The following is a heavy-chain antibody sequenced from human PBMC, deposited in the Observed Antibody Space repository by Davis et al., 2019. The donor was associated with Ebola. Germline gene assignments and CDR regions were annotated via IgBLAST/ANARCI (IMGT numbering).Heavy chain of an antibody. D-gene: IGHD4-17*01. CDR3: AKDSRGSYGTYFDA. V-gene: IGHV3-43D*04. Sequence: GESLKISCAASGFTFDDYAMHWARQRPGTGLEWRALITWDGIKTHYADSVKGRFTISRDNSKNSLYLQINNLRTDDTALYYCAKDSRGSYGTYFDAWGQGTLVTVSS. CDR1: GFTFDDYA. J-gene: IGHJ4*02. CDR2: ITWDGIKT.